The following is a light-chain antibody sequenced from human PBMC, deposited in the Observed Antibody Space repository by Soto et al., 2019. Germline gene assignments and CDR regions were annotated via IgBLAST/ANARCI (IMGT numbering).Light chain of an antibody. V-gene: IGLV2-23*01. CDR2: RGT. Sequence: QSVLTQPAYVSGSPGQSITISCTGASNAVGSYNFVSWYQHHPGKAPKLIIFRGTVRPSGVSFRFSGSRSGSTASLTISGLQADDEADYYCCSYARNSMLFGEGTKLTVL. CDR3: CSYARNSML. J-gene: IGLJ2*01. CDR1: SNAVGSYNF.